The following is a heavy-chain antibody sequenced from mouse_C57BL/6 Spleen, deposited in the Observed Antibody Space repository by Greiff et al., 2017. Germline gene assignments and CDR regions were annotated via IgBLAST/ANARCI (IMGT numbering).Heavy chain of an antibody. CDR3: ARQGAGAYAMDY. CDR1: GYTFTSYW. Sequence: QVQLQQPGAELVKPGASVKMSCKASGYTFTSYWITWVKQRPGQGLEWIGDIYPGSGSPNYNEKFKSKATLTVDTSSSPAYMQLSSLTSEDSAVYYCARQGAGAYAMDYWGQGTSVTVSS. CDR2: IYPGSGSP. D-gene: IGHD3-3*01. J-gene: IGHJ4*01. V-gene: IGHV1-55*01.